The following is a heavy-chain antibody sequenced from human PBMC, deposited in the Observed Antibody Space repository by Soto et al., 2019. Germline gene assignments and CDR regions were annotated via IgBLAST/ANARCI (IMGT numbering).Heavy chain of an antibody. V-gene: IGHV3-30*18. CDR3: AKEGQFVNYFDY. Sequence: GGSLRLSCAASRFTFRSYGMHWVRQAPGKGLEWVAVISYDGSNKHYADSVKGRFTISRDNSKNTLYLQMNSLRAEDTAVYYCAKEGQFVNYFDYWGQGT. CDR1: RFTFRSYG. J-gene: IGHJ4*02. D-gene: IGHD3-10*01. CDR2: ISYDGSNK.